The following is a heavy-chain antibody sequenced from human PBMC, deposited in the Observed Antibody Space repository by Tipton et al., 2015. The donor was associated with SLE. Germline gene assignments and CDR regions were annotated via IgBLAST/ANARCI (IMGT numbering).Heavy chain of an antibody. J-gene: IGHJ3*02. CDR3: ARDLGYCSGGSCYDAFDI. Sequence: TLSLTCAVSGGSISSTDWWSWVRQPPGKGLEWIGEIYHGGSTNYNPSLKSRVTISVDTSKNQFSLKLSSVTAADTAVYYCARDLGYCSGGSCYDAFDIWGQGTMVTVSS. CDR1: GGSISSTDW. V-gene: IGHV4-4*02. D-gene: IGHD2-15*01. CDR2: IYHGGST.